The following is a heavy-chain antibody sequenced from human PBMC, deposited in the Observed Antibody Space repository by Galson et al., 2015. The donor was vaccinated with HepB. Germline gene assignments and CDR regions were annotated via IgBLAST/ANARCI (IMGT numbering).Heavy chain of an antibody. CDR3: ARGAFVLTGYYPFDY. V-gene: IGHV3-48*04. CDR2: ISSSSSTI. Sequence: SLRLSCAASGFTFSSYSMSWVRQAPGKGLEWVSYISSSSSTIYYADSVKGRFTISRDNAKSSLYLQMNSLRAEDTAVYYCARGAFVLTGYYPFDYWGQGTLVTVSS. CDR1: GFTFSSYS. J-gene: IGHJ4*02. D-gene: IGHD3-9*01.